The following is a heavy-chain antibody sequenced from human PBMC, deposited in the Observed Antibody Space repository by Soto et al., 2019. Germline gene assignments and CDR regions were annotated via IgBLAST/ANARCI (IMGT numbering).Heavy chain of an antibody. J-gene: IGHJ5*02. CDR2: IYHTGNA. D-gene: IGHD3-22*01. V-gene: IGHV4-39*01. Sequence: PSDTLSRTYSPSGCAISNCLFHRMWIRQSPGEGLEWIGSIYHTGNAYYNPSLKSRVTIFVDTSKNQFSLKLTSVTAADTALYYCARDYFDSGDYTTNWFDPWGQG. CDR1: GCAISNCLFH. CDR3: ARDYFDSGDYTTNWFDP.